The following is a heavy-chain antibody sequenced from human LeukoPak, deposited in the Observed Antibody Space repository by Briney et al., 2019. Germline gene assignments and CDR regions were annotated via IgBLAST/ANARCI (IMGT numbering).Heavy chain of an antibody. CDR1: GFPFNAYW. CDR3: ARSLPYGTAWYGRSDF. V-gene: IGHV3-7*03. Sequence: PGGSLRLSCAASGFPFNAYWMTWVHQAPGKGLEWVANIRQDGDTKYYVDSVKGRFTISRDNAMNSLYLQMNSLRAEDTAIYYCARSLPYGTAWYGRSDFWGQGTLVTVSS. J-gene: IGHJ4*02. CDR2: IRQDGDTK. D-gene: IGHD6-13*01.